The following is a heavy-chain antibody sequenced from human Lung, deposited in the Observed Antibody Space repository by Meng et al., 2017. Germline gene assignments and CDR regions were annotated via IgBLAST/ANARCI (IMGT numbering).Heavy chain of an antibody. CDR1: DYTFTGYG. CDR3: ARGTPGRSYSDF. D-gene: IGHD3-10*01. CDR2: LGAHDGDR. V-gene: IGHV1-18*04. J-gene: IGHJ4*02. Sequence: QVHPVQSGAEVKKPAASVKVSCKSSDYTFTGYGVSWVRQAPGQGLEWMAWLGAHDGDRSHAPRFQGRVTVTADRLTATSFMELRNLRYDDTAVYYCARGTPGRSYSDFWGQGTLVTVSS.